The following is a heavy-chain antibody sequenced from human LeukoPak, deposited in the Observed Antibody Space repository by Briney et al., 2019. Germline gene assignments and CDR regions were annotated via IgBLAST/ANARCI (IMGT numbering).Heavy chain of an antibody. J-gene: IGHJ4*02. CDR3: ARGGPIAARPRRRFDY. D-gene: IGHD6-6*01. CDR2: INHSGST. V-gene: IGHV4-34*01. CDR1: GGSFSGYY. Sequence: NPSETLSLTCAVYGGSFSGYYWSWIRQPPGKGLEWIGEINHSGSTNYNPSLKSRVTISVDTSKNQFSLKLSSVTAADTAVYYCARGGPIAARPRRRFDYWGQGTLVTVSS.